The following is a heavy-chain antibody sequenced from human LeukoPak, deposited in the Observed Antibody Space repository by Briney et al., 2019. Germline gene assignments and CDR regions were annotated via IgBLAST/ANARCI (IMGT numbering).Heavy chain of an antibody. CDR3: ARNSDYSSSSGVNC. CDR1: GGSFGGYY. J-gene: IGHJ4*02. V-gene: IGHV4-34*01. Sequence: PSETLSLPCAVYGGSFGGYYWSWIRQPPGKGLEWIGEINDSGSTNYNPSLKSRVTISIDTSRKQFSLKLRSVTAADTAVYYCARNSDYSSSSGVNCWGQGTLVTVSS. CDR2: INDSGST. D-gene: IGHD6-6*01.